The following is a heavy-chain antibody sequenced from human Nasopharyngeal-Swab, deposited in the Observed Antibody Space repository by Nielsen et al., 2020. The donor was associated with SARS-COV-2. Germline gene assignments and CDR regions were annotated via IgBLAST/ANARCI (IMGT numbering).Heavy chain of an antibody. Sequence: GESLKISCTASGFSFNNYGMHWVRQAPGKGLEWVAVISYEGSKKYYAESVEGRFTISRDYSKTTLYLQMNSLRPEDTAMYYCAKANVLFWFGQFKNAGFDIWGQGTMVAVSS. CDR1: GFSFNNYG. V-gene: IGHV3-30*18. CDR2: ISYEGSKK. J-gene: IGHJ3*02. CDR3: AKANVLFWFGQFKNAGFDI. D-gene: IGHD3-10*01.